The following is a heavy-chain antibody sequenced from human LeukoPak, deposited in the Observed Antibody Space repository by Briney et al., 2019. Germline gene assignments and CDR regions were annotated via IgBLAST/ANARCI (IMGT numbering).Heavy chain of an antibody. Sequence: GGSLRLSCAASVFIFSNYAMHWGRQAPGRGLEYVSAINNDGSLTFYANSVKGRFTISRDNSKSTMYLQMCSLRTEAMAFYYCARRDRDLSYFDYWGQGALVTVSS. CDR1: VFIFSNYA. V-gene: IGHV3-64*01. CDR3: ARRDRDLSYFDY. CDR2: INNDGSLT. D-gene: IGHD1-14*01. J-gene: IGHJ4*02.